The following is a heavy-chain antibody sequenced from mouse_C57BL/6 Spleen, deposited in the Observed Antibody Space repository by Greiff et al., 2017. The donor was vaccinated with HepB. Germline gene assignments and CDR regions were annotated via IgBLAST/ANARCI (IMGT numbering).Heavy chain of an antibody. Sequence: EVKLQQSGTVLARPGASVKMSCKTSGYTFTSYWMHWVKQRPGQGLEWIGAIYPGNSDTSYNQKFKGKAKLTAVTSASTAYMELSSLTNEDSAVYYCTRGVEYDYDAVWFAYWGQGTLVTVSA. CDR3: TRGVEYDYDAVWFAY. J-gene: IGHJ3*01. V-gene: IGHV1-5*01. CDR2: IYPGNSDT. CDR1: GYTFTSYW. D-gene: IGHD2-4*01.